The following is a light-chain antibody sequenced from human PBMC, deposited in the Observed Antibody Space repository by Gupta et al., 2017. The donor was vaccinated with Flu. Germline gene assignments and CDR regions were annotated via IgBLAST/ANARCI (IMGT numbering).Light chain of an antibody. CDR3: QQRSSWPRT. Sequence: EIVLTQSPATLSLFTGERATLSCRASQSIDTYLAWYQQKAGQAPRLVIYDASKRATGIPARFSGSGSGTDFTLTISILESEDFAVYYCQQRSSWPRTFGQGTKLEIK. CDR2: DAS. CDR1: QSIDTY. V-gene: IGKV3-11*01. J-gene: IGKJ2*01.